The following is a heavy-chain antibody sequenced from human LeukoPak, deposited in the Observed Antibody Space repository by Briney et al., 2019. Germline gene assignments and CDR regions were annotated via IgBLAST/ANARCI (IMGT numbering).Heavy chain of an antibody. Sequence: SETLSLTCTDSGGSISSYYWSWIRQPPGKGLEWIGYIYYSGSTNYNPSLESRVTISVDTSKNQFSLKLSSVTAADTAVYYCARDRDYYDSSGYYDAFDIWGQGTMVTVSS. V-gene: IGHV4-59*01. CDR2: IYYSGST. CDR1: GGSISSYY. J-gene: IGHJ3*02. D-gene: IGHD3-22*01. CDR3: ARDRDYYDSSGYYDAFDI.